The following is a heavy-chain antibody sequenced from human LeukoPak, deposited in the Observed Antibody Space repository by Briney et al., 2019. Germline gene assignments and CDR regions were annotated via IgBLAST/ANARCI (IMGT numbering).Heavy chain of an antibody. D-gene: IGHD5-18*01. Sequence: SSETLSLTCAFYGGSFSGYYWSWIRQPPGKGLEWIGEINHSGGTKYNPSLKSRVTISVDTSKNQFSLKLSSVTAADTAVYYCAGRIQLWRNLDYWGQGTLVTVSS. J-gene: IGHJ4*02. CDR3: AGRIQLWRNLDY. CDR2: INHSGGT. V-gene: IGHV4-34*01. CDR1: GGSFSGYY.